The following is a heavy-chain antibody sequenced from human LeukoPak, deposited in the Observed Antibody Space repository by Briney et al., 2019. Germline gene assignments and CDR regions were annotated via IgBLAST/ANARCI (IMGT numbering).Heavy chain of an antibody. V-gene: IGHV4-38-2*01. J-gene: IGHJ4*02. Sequence: SETLSLTCAVSGYSISSGYYWGWIRQSPGKGLEWIGSIYHSGSTYYNPSLKSRVTISVDTSKNQFSLKLSSVTAADTAVYYCARSPLLRFLEWLPYFDYRGQGTLVTVSS. D-gene: IGHD3-3*01. CDR3: ARSPLLRFLEWLPYFDY. CDR1: GYSISSGYY. CDR2: IYHSGST.